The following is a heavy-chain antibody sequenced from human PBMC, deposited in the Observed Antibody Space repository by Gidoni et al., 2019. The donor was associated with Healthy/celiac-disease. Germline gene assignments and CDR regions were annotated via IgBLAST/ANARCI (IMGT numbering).Heavy chain of an antibody. D-gene: IGHD3-22*01. CDR2: IIHICGTA. CDR3: AGERSGYYGWFDP. CDR1: GGTFSSYA. J-gene: IGHJ5*02. Sequence: QVHLSQSAAEVEKHGSSAKVSGKASGGTFSSYAISWVRQAPGQGIEELGGIIHICGTANYAEKIQGRVTITADESTSTAYMELSRLGSEDTAVYYCAGERSGYYGWFDPWGQGTLVTVSS. V-gene: IGHV1-69*01.